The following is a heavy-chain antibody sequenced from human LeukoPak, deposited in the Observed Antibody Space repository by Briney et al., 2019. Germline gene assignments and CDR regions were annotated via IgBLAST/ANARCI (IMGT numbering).Heavy chain of an antibody. Sequence: PSVKLSCKASGFTLTSYAINWVRQATGQGLEWMGWMNPNSGNTGYAQKFQGRVTMTRNTSISTAYMELSSLRSEDTAVYYCARGLSFKVYHHGMDVWGQGTTVTVSS. J-gene: IGHJ6*02. CDR2: MNPNSGNT. V-gene: IGHV1-8*01. CDR3: ARGLSFKVYHHGMDV. CDR1: GFTLTSYA.